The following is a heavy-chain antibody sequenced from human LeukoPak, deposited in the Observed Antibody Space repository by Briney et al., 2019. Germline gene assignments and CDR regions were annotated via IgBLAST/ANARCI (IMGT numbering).Heavy chain of an antibody. Sequence: GGSLRLSCAASGFTFSTYWMHWVRQVPGKGLVWVSRTKSDGSSIMYADSVRGRFTISRDNAMNMLYLQMNSLRAEDTAVYYCAKDRRWRSSWDLFDYWGQGTLVTVSS. CDR3: AKDRRWRSSWDLFDY. D-gene: IGHD6-13*01. V-gene: IGHV3-74*03. J-gene: IGHJ4*02. CDR1: GFTFSTYW. CDR2: TKSDGSSI.